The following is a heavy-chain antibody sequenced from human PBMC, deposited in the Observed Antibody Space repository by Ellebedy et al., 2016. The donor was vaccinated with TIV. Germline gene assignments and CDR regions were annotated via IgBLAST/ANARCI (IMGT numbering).Heavy chain of an antibody. J-gene: IGHJ6*03. Sequence: SETLSLXXVVSDRSFSGNYWSWIRQSPGKGLQWIGEIRLSGGTNYNPSLKRRVTISVDTSEREFSLKLSSVTAADSAVYYCARVRTPIYYGSGRFNHFDHYMDVWGDGTPVTVSS. V-gene: IGHV4-34*01. CDR2: IRLSGGT. D-gene: IGHD3-10*01. CDR1: DRSFSGNY. CDR3: ARVRTPIYYGSGRFNHFDHYMDV.